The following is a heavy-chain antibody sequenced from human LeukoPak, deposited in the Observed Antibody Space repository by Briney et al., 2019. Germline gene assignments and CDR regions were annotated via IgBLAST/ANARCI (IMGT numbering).Heavy chain of an antibody. V-gene: IGHV1-69*05. CDR2: IIPIFGTA. D-gene: IGHD3-3*01. J-gene: IGHJ4*02. CDR1: GGTFSSYA. Sequence: ASVKVSCKASGGTFSSYAISWVRQAPGQGLEWMGRIIPIFGTASYAQKFQGRVTITTDESTSTAYMELSSLRSEDTAVYYCASDVTIFGVRDYYFDYWGQGTLVTVSS. CDR3: ASDVTIFGVRDYYFDY.